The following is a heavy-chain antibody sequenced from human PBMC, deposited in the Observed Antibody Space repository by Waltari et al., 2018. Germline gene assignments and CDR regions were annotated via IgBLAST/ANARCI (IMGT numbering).Heavy chain of an antibody. CDR1: GGSISSGSYY. V-gene: IGHV4-61*02. CDR3: VRDAGAYCGGDCWSFDY. J-gene: IGHJ4*02. Sequence: QVQLQESGPGLVKPSQTLSLTCTVSGGSISSGSYYWSWIRQPAGKGLEWIGRIYTSGSTNYNPSLKSRVTISVDTSKNQFSLKLSSVTAADTAVYYCVRDAGAYCGGDCWSFDYWGQGTLVTVSS. D-gene: IGHD2-21*02. CDR2: IYTSGST.